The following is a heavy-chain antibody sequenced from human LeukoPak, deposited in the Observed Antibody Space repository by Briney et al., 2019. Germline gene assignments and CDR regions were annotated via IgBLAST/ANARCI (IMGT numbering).Heavy chain of an antibody. D-gene: IGHD1-26*01. CDR3: ASEAQGGLGATSYYFDY. V-gene: IGHV1-58*01. J-gene: IGHJ4*02. CDR2: IVVGSGNT. Sequence: SVKVSCKASGFTFTSSAVQWVRQARGQRLEWIGWIVVGSGNTNYAQKFQERVTITRDMSTSTAYMELSSLRSEDTAVYYCASEAQGGLGATSYYFDYWGQGTLVTVSS. CDR1: GFTFTSSA.